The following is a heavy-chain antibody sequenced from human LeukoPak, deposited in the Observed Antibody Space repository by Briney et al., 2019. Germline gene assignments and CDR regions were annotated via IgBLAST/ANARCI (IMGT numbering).Heavy chain of an antibody. Sequence: SGGSLRLSCAASGFTFDDYAMRWVRQAPGKGLEWVSLISGDGGSTYYADSVKGRFTISRNNSKNSLYLQMNSLRTEDTALYYCAKTPYYYDSSGYYYRSYYFDYWGQGTLVTVSS. CDR3: AKTPYYYDSSGYYYRSYYFDY. J-gene: IGHJ4*02. V-gene: IGHV3-43*02. D-gene: IGHD3-22*01. CDR2: ISGDGGST. CDR1: GFTFDDYA.